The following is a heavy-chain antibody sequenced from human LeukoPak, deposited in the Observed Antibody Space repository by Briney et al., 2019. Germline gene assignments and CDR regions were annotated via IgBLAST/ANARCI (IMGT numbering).Heavy chain of an antibody. V-gene: IGHV3-33*01. J-gene: IGHJ3*02. Sequence: GGSLRLSCAASGLSSSSFGVHWVRQAPGKGLEWVALIWYDGSNKYYADSVKGRFTISRDNSENTLYLQMNSLRAEDTAVYYCAREQWLFGAFDIWGQGTMVTVSS. CDR1: GLSSSSFG. CDR3: AREQWLFGAFDI. D-gene: IGHD6-19*01. CDR2: IWYDGSNK.